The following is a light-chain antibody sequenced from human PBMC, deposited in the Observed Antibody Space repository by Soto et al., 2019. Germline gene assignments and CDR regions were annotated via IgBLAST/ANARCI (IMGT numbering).Light chain of an antibody. CDR1: QSISVW. CDR3: QQYNSYSPP. J-gene: IGKJ1*01. CDR2: KAS. Sequence: DVLMAETGAGVAAGVGDTCTITCRASQSISVWLAGYQQKAGKAPTLLIYKASRLESGVPSRFSGSGSETEFTLTISGLQPGDSAPYYCQQYNSYSPPFGQGTKVDIK. V-gene: IGKV1-5*03.